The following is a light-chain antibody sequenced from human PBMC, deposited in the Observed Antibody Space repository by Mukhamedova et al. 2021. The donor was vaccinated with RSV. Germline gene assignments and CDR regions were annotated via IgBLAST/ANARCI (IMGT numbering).Light chain of an antibody. CDR3: QQGYSSSYS. Sequence: WYQRRVHGKVPKVLIYAASTLQSGVPSRFSGSGSGTDFTLTINSLQLEDFATYYCQQGYSSSYSFGQGTKLEIK. V-gene: IGKV1-39*01. CDR2: AAS. J-gene: IGKJ2*03.